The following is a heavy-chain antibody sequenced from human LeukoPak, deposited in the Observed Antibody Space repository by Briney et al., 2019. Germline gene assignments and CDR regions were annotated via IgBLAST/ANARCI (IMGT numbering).Heavy chain of an antibody. D-gene: IGHD3-22*01. CDR2: IIPIFGTA. Sequence: ASVKVSCKASGGTFSSYAISWVRQAPGQGLEWMGRIIPIFGTANYAQKFQGRVTITTDESTSAAYMELSSLRSEGTAVYYCARDLYYYDSSGYYSEYFDYWGQGTLVTVSS. CDR3: ARDLYYYDSSGYYSEYFDY. CDR1: GGTFSSYA. J-gene: IGHJ4*02. V-gene: IGHV1-69*05.